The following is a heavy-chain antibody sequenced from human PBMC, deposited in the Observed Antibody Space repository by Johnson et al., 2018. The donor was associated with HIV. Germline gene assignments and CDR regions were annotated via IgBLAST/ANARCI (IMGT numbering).Heavy chain of an antibody. CDR1: GFSFGDYY. J-gene: IGHJ3*01. CDR3: ARDQPAGIGAIFDA. D-gene: IGHD6-13*01. V-gene: IGHV3-11*04. CDR2: ISSGGSSI. Sequence: SLRLSCEASGFSFGDYYMTWIRQAPGKGLEWVSYISSGGSSIKYADSVKGRFTISRDNVRKSLYLEMNSLRVDDTAGYYCARDQPAGIGAIFDAWGQGTLVTVSS.